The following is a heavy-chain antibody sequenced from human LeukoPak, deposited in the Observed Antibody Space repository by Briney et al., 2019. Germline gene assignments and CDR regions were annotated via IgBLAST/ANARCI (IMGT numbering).Heavy chain of an antibody. J-gene: IGHJ4*02. V-gene: IGHV4-39*07. CDR3: ARGNRYCTNGVCSSLYYFDY. Sequence: SETLSLTCTVSGGSISSGSYYWSWIRQPPGKGLEWIGEINHSGSTNYNPSLESRVTISVDTSKNQFSLKLSSVTAADTAVYYCARGNRYCTNGVCSSLYYFDYWGQGTLVTVSS. CDR1: GGSISSGSYY. CDR2: INHSGST. D-gene: IGHD2-8*01.